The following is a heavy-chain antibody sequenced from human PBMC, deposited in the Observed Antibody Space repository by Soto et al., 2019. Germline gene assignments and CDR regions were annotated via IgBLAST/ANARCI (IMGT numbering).Heavy chain of an antibody. D-gene: IGHD3-10*01. V-gene: IGHV3-9*01. Sequence: PGRSLTLSCAASGFTFDDYAIHWNRQAPGKGLEWVSGSSWNSGSIGYADSVKGRFTISRDNAKTSLYLQMNSLRAEDTALYYCAKTYYYGSGSYYFFDYWGQGTLVTVSS. CDR2: SSWNSGSI. CDR3: AKTYYYGSGSYYFFDY. J-gene: IGHJ4*02. CDR1: GFTFDDYA.